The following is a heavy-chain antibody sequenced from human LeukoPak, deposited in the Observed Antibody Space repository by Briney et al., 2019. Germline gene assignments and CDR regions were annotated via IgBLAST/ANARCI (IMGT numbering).Heavy chain of an antibody. J-gene: IGHJ4*02. D-gene: IGHD5-18*01. Sequence: PGGSLRLSCAASGFTVSSNYMSWVRQAPGKGLEWVSYISSSGSTIYYADSVKGRFTISRDNAKNSLYLQMNSLRAEDTAVYYCARTDTAMATGAEFDYWGQGTLVTVSS. V-gene: IGHV3-11*04. CDR3: ARTDTAMATGAEFDY. CDR2: ISSSGSTI. CDR1: GFTVSSNY.